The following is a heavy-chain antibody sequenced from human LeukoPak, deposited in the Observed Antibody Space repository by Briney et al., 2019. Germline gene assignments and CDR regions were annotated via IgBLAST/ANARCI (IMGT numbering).Heavy chain of an antibody. CDR2: ISYGYT. CDR3: ARVDGYNFRNDY. J-gene: IGHJ4*02. Sequence: KASETLSLTCNVSGGSISTYHWNWIRQTPGKGLEWIGHISYGYTDYNPSLKSRVTISVDTSKNQFSMKLTSVTAADTAVYYCARVDGYNFRNDYWGQGTLVTVSS. CDR1: GGSISTYH. V-gene: IGHV4-59*01. D-gene: IGHD5-24*01.